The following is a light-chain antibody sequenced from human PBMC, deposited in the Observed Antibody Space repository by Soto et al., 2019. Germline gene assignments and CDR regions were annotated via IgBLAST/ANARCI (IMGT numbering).Light chain of an antibody. V-gene: IGKV1-17*01. CDR2: AAS. Sequence: IEMTQSPSSLSVSVGDRVTITCRASQGIRHDLGWYQQKPGKAPELLIYAASILQSGVPSRFSGSASGTEFTLAISSLQPEDFATYYCQQLKSYPITFGQGTRLEIK. CDR1: QGIRHD. CDR3: QQLKSYPIT. J-gene: IGKJ5*01.